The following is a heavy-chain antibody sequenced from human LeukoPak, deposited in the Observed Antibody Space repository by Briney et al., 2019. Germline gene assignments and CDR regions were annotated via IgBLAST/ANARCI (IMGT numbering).Heavy chain of an antibody. D-gene: IGHD6-19*01. CDR1: GGTFSSYA. V-gene: IGHV1-69*01. Sequence: SVKVSSKASGGTFSSYAISWVRQAPGQGLEWMGGIIPIFGTANYAQKFQGRVTITPDESTSTAYMELSSLRSEDTAVYYCARGAQWLDLDYYGMDVWGQGTTVTVSS. J-gene: IGHJ6*02. CDR2: IIPIFGTA. CDR3: ARGAQWLDLDYYGMDV.